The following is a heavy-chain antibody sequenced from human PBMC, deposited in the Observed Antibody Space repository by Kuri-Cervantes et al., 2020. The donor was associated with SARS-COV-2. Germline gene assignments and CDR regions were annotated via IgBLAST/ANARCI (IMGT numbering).Heavy chain of an antibody. J-gene: IGHJ3*02. CDR3: ARDAIVLMVYAIKEDAFDI. CDR1: GFTFSSYA. CDR2: ISYDGSNK. Sequence: GGSLRLSCAASGFTFSSYAMHWVRQAPGKGLEWVAVISYDGSNKYYADSVKGRFTISRDNAKNSLYLQMNSLRAEDTAVYYCARDAIVLMVYAIKEDAFDIWGQGTMVTVSS. D-gene: IGHD2-8*01. V-gene: IGHV3-30-3*01.